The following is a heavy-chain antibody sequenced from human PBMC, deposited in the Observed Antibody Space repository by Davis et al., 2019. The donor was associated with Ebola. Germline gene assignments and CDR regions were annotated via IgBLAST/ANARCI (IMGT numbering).Heavy chain of an antibody. Sequence: PGGSLRLSCAASGFTFSSYDMHWVRQATGKGLEWVSAIGTAGDTYYPGSVKGRFTISRENARNSLYLQMNSLRDGDTAVYYCARADYDFNGMDVWGQGATVTVSS. CDR3: ARADYDFNGMDV. J-gene: IGHJ6*02. V-gene: IGHV3-13*01. CDR1: GFTFSSYD. D-gene: IGHD3-3*01. CDR2: IGTAGDT.